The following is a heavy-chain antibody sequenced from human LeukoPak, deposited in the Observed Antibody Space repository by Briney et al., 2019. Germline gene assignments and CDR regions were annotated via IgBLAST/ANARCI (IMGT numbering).Heavy chain of an antibody. CDR1: GFPFSSYS. CDR3: AKPSGNCVDY. V-gene: IGHV3-21*01. Sequence: GGSLRLSCAASGFPFSSYSMNWVRQAPGKGLEWVSSISSSSIYIYYADSVKGRFTISRDNAKNSLYLQMNSLRPEDTGVYFCAKPSGNCVDYWGQGTLVTVSS. CDR2: ISSSSIYI. D-gene: IGHD1-26*01. J-gene: IGHJ4*02.